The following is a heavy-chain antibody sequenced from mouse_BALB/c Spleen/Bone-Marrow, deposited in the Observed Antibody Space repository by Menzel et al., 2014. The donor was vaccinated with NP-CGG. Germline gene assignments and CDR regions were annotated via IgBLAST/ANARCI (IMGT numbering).Heavy chain of an antibody. CDR3: ASLGYYGRFAY. CDR1: GFDFSRYW. CDR2: INPDSSTI. D-gene: IGHD1-2*01. J-gene: IGHJ3*01. V-gene: IGHV4-1*02. Sequence: EVKLVESGGGLVQPGGSLKLSCAASGFDFSRYWMSWVRQAPGKGLEWIGEINPDSSTINYTPSLKDKFIISRDNAKNTLYLQMSKVRSEDTALYYCASLGYYGRFAYWGQGTLVTVSA.